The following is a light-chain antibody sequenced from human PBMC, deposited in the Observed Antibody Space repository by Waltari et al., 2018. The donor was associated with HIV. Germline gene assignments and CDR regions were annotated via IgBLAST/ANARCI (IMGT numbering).Light chain of an antibody. CDR2: GNN. V-gene: IGLV1-51*01. CDR3: GTWDSSLSAV. Sequence: QSVLTQPPSVSAAPGQTVTIPCSGSSSNIGNHDVSWYQQLPGTAPKLLIYGNNKRPSGTPDRFSGSKSGTSATLGITGLQTGDEADYYCGTWDSSLSAVFGGGTKLTV. J-gene: IGLJ3*02. CDR1: SSNIGNHD.